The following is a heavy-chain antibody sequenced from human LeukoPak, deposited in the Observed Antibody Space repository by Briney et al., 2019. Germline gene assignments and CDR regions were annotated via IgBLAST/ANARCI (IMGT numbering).Heavy chain of an antibody. J-gene: IGHJ6*02. CDR1: GGSFSGYY. D-gene: IGHD2-2*01. CDR2: INHSGST. CDR3: AGTDIVVVPERNYYYYGMDV. Sequence: SETLSLTCAVHGGSFSGYYWSWIRQPPGKGLEWIGEINHSGSTNYNPSLKSRVTVSVDTSKNQFSLKLSSVTAADTAVYYCAGTDIVVVPERNYYYYGMDVWGQGTTVTVSS. V-gene: IGHV4-34*01.